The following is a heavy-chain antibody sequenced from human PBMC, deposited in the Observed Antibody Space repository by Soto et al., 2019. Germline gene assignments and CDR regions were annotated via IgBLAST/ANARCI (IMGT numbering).Heavy chain of an antibody. CDR3: AVVDSTGNWFDP. CDR2: IYYSGST. J-gene: IGHJ5*02. CDR1: GVSVGAYY. D-gene: IGHD6-25*01. Sequence: SETLSLTCTVSGVSVGAYYWSWIRQPPGKGLECIGSIYYSGSTNYSPSLRSRVTISVDASKHQLSLNLSSVTAADTAVYYCAVVDSTGNWFDPWGEGALVTVSS. V-gene: IGHV4-59*08.